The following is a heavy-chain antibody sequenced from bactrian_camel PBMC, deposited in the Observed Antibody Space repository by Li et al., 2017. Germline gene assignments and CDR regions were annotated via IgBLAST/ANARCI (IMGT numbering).Heavy chain of an antibody. D-gene: IGHD4*01. V-gene: IGHV3S53*01. CDR2: LDSDGRT. CDR1: EYMASIFRASSFC. J-gene: IGHJ4*01. Sequence: HVQLVESGGGSVQAGGSLRLSCASSEYMASIFRASSFCMGWFRRAPGKEREKVATLDSDGRTSYADSVKGRSTISKDNARNKRTLWLQMNSLKPEDTGMYFCGADYSKGGDCDVDYDLTGQGTQVTVS.